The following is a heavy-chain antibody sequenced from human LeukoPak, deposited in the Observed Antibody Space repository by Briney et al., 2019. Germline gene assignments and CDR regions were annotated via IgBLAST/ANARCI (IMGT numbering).Heavy chain of an antibody. J-gene: IGHJ4*02. Sequence: GGSLRLSCAASRFIFSNYGMHWLRQAPGKGLEWVTFIRSDGSNQYYADSVKGRFTISRDNPKNTVYLQMNGLRAEDTAVYYCAKNYHDSSGYYYFDYWGQGTLVTVSS. CDR3: AKNYHDSSGYYYFDY. CDR2: IRSDGSNQ. V-gene: IGHV3-30*02. CDR1: RFIFSNYG. D-gene: IGHD3-22*01.